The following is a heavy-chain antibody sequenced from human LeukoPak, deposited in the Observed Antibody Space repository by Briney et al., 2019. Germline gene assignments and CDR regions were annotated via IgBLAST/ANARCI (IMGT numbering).Heavy chain of an antibody. CDR1: GFPFNNYA. V-gene: IGHV3-23*01. CDR3: AKDALSSWYTNSLAY. J-gene: IGHJ4*02. CDR2: ICGSGGST. D-gene: IGHD6-13*01. Sequence: GGSLRLSCAASGFPFNNYAMSWVRQAPGKGLEWISGICGSGGSTYYADSVKGQFTISRDNSKNTLYLQMNSLRAEDTAVYYCAKDALSSWYTNSLAYWGQGTLVTVSS.